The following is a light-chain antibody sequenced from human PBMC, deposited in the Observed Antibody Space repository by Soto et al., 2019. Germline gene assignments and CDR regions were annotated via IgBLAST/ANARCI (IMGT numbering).Light chain of an antibody. CDR2: EVN. CDR1: NNDVGGYDL. V-gene: IGLV2-23*02. J-gene: IGLJ2*01. Sequence: QSALTQPASVSGSPGQSITISCTGTNNDVGGYDLVSWYQHHPGKAPTLIIFEVNKRPSGVSDRFSGSKSGNTASLTISALRTEDEADYSCCSFAGGDIFVFGGGTKLTVL. CDR3: CSFAGGDIFV.